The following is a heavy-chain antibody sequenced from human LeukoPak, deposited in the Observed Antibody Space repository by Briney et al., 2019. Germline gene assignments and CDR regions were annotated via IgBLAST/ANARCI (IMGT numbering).Heavy chain of an antibody. CDR2: IWYDGSNK. J-gene: IGHJ4*02. CDR1: GFTFSSYG. D-gene: IGHD5-24*01. CDR3: ARDGYNFSGFDY. V-gene: IGHV3-33*01. Sequence: PGRSLRLSRAASGFTFSSYGMHWVRQAPGKGLEWVAVIWYDGSNKYYADSVKGRFTISRDNSKNTLYLQMNSLRAEDTAVYYCARDGYNFSGFDYWGQGTLVTVSS.